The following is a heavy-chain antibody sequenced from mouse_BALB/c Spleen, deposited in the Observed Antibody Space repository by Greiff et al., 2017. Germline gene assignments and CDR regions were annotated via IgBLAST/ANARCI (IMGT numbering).Heavy chain of an antibody. V-gene: IGHV1-15*01. J-gene: IGHJ4*01. CDR2: IDPETGGT. Sequence: VQLQQSGAELVRPGASVTLSCKASGYTFTDYEMHWVKQTPVHGLEWIGAIDPETGGTAYNQKFKGKATLTADKSSSTAYMELRSLTSEDSAVYYCTTMITTGYYAMDYWGQGTSVTVSS. CDR1: GYTFTDYE. D-gene: IGHD2-4*01. CDR3: TTMITTGYYAMDY.